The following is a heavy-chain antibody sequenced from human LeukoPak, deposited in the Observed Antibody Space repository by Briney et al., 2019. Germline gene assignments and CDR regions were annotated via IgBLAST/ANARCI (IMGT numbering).Heavy chain of an antibody. CDR2: ISAYNGNT. D-gene: IGHD3-22*01. CDR3: ARVIVESEYYYDSSGYRANWFDP. CDR1: GYTFTSYG. Sequence: ASVKVSCKASGYTFTSYGISWVRQAPGQGLEWMGWISAYNGNTNYAQKLQGRVTMTTDTSTSTAYMELRSLRSDDTAEYYCARVIVESEYYYDSSGYRANWFDPWGQGTLVTVSS. J-gene: IGHJ5*02. V-gene: IGHV1-18*01.